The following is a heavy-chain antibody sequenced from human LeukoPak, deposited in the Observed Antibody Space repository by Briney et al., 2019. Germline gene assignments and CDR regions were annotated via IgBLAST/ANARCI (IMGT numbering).Heavy chain of an antibody. J-gene: IGHJ3*02. Sequence: ASVKVSCKASGYTFTSYGISWVRQAPGQGLEWMGWINPNSGGTNYAQKFQGRVTMTRDTSISTAYMELSRLRSDDTAVYYCARGSYYDSSGYYGFDIWGQGTMVTVPS. CDR1: GYTFTSYG. CDR3: ARGSYYDSSGYYGFDI. V-gene: IGHV1-2*02. CDR2: INPNSGGT. D-gene: IGHD3-22*01.